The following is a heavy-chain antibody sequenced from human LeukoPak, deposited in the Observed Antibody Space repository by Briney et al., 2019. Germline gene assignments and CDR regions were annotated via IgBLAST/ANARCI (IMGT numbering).Heavy chain of an antibody. Sequence: GGSLRLSCAASGFTFSSYWMSWVRQAPGKGLEWVANIKEDGSEEYYVDSVKGRFTISRDNAENSLFLQMNSLRAEDTAVYYCARVGGSSTDYWGQGTLVTVSS. D-gene: IGHD1-26*01. J-gene: IGHJ4*02. V-gene: IGHV3-7*01. CDR3: ARVGGSSTDY. CDR1: GFTFSSYW. CDR2: IKEDGSEE.